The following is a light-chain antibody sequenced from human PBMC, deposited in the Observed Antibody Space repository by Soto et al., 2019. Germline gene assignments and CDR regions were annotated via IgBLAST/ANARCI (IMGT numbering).Light chain of an antibody. CDR1: SSDVGGYSY. CDR2: DVS. Sequence: QSALTQPASVSESRGQSITISCTGTSSDVGGYSYVSWYQQYPGKAPKLMIYDVSHRPSGVSSRFSGSKSGNTASLINSGLQAEDEADYYCSSYTSSSTWVFGGGTKLTVL. CDR3: SSYTSSSTWV. J-gene: IGLJ3*02. V-gene: IGLV2-14*03.